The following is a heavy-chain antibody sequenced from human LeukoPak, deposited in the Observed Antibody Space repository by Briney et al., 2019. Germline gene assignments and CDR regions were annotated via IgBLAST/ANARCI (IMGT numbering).Heavy chain of an antibody. Sequence: GGSLRLSCAASGFTFSSYAMSWVRQAPGKGLEWVSAISGSGGSTYYADSVKGRFTISRDNSKNTPYLQMNSLRAEDTAVYYCAKHRPWNQLRLAAADYYFDYWGQGTLVTVSS. CDR3: AKHRPWNQLRLAAADYYFDY. J-gene: IGHJ4*02. V-gene: IGHV3-23*01. D-gene: IGHD6-13*01. CDR2: ISGSGGST. CDR1: GFTFSSYA.